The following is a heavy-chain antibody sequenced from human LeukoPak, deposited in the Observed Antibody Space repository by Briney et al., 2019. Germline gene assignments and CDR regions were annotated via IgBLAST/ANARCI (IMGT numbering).Heavy chain of an antibody. Sequence: ASVKVSCKASGYTFTSYDINWVRQATGQGLEWMGWMNPNSGNTGYAQKFQGRVTMTRNTSISTAYMELSSLRSDDTAMYYCARDESAAAGTGAYWGQGTLVTVSS. V-gene: IGHV1-8*01. CDR1: GYTFTSYD. CDR3: ARDESAAAGTGAY. D-gene: IGHD6-13*01. J-gene: IGHJ4*02. CDR2: MNPNSGNT.